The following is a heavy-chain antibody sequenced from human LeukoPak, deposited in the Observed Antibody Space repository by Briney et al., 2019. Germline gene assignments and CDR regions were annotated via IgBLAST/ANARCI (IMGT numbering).Heavy chain of an antibody. V-gene: IGHV4-39*01. Sequence: PSETLSLTCTVSGGSISSSSYYWGWIRQPPGKGLEWIGSIYYSGSTYYNPSLKSRVTISVDTSKNQFSLKLSSVTAADTAVYYCARLLERWLLPSRVGYWGQGTLVTVSS. J-gene: IGHJ4*02. CDR1: GGSISSSSYY. CDR2: IYYSGST. CDR3: ARLLERWLLPSRVGY. D-gene: IGHD1-1*01.